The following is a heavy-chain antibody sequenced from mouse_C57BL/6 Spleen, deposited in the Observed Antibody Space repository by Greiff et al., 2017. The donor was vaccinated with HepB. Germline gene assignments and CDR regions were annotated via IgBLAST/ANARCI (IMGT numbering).Heavy chain of an antibody. D-gene: IGHD1-1*01. Sequence: VQLVESGAELVRPGASVTLSCKASGYTFTDYEMHWVKQTPVHGLEWIGAIVPETGGTADNQKFKGKAILTADKSSSTAYMELRSLTSEDSAVYYCTRLDYYGSSYESYWGHGTTLTVSS. CDR2: IVPETGGT. CDR3: TRLDYYGSSYESY. V-gene: IGHV1-15*01. J-gene: IGHJ2*01. CDR1: GYTFTDYE.